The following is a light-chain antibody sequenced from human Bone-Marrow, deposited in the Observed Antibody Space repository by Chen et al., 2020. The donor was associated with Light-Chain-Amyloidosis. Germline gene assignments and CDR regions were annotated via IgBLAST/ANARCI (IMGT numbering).Light chain of an antibody. V-gene: IGLV2-14*01. CDR3: SSYTITNTLV. CDR2: EVT. CDR1: SSDVGGDNH. J-gene: IGLJ1*01. Sequence: QSALTQPASVSGSPGKSITISCTGTSSDVGGDNHVSWYQQHPDKAPKLMIYEVTNRPSWVPDCFSGSKSDNTASLTISGLQTEDEADYFCSSYTITNTLVFGSGTRVTVL.